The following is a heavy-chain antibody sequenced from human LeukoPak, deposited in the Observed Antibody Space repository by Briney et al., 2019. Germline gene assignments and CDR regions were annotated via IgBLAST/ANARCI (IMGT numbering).Heavy chain of an antibody. CDR3: AIYTNSAAGY. J-gene: IGHJ4*02. CDR2: IYHTGTT. CDR1: GGSISSSIYH. V-gene: IGHV4-39*01. Sequence: PSETLSLTCTVSGGSISSSIYHGGWIRQPPGTGLEWIGTIYHTGTTHYNPSLKSRVTISVDTSRNQFSLTLNSMTAADTAVYYCAIYTNSAAGYWGQGALVAVSS. D-gene: IGHD2-2*02.